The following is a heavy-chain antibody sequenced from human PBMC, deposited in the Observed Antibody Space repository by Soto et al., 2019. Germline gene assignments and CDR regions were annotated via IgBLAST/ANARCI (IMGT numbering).Heavy chain of an antibody. V-gene: IGHV3-7*01. D-gene: IGHD6-13*01. Sequence: EVQLVESGGGLVQPGGSLRLSCAASGFTFSNYWMTWVRQAPGKGLEWVANIRQDGNEKYYVDSVKGRFTISRDNAKSSLYLDMDSRRVEGTAVYYCARDAQQRIWGQGTLVTVSS. CDR2: IRQDGNEK. CDR1: GFTFSNYW. CDR3: ARDAQQRI. J-gene: IGHJ4*02.